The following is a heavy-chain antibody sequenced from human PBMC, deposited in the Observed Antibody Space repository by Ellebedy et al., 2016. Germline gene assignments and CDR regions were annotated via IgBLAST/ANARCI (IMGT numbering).Heavy chain of an antibody. CDR3: RQGHYADY. J-gene: IGHJ4*02. CDR2: ISGDGRDI. CDR1: GFAFRNFF. V-gene: IGHV3-23*01. Sequence: GGSLRLSXVASGFAFRNFFMTWVRQAPGGGLEWVSTISGDGRDIHLADSVKGRFSISRDNSKHIVYLHMTSLRADDTAIYHCRQGHYADYWGQGTLVTVSS.